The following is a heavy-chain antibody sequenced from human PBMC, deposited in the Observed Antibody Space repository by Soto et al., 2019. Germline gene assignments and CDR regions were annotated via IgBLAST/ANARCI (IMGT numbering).Heavy chain of an antibody. Sequence: QVQLVPSGAEVKKPGSSVKVSCKASGGTFRNYAITWVRQAPGQGLEWMGGIIPLFATSNYAQKFLGRLTFTADESAGTEYRALSSLGSEETAWYYCAAVIPHTPYISPHYFDHWGQGTLVTVSS. CDR1: GGTFRNYA. D-gene: IGHD6-19*01. J-gene: IGHJ4*02. CDR3: AAVIPHTPYISPHYFDH. CDR2: IIPLFATS. V-gene: IGHV1-69*01.